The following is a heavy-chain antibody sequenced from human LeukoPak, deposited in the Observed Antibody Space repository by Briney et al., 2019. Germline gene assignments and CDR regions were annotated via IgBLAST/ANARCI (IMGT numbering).Heavy chain of an antibody. CDR1: GGSISSYY. V-gene: IGHV4-59*12. Sequence: PSETLSLTCTVSGGSISSYYWNWIREPPGKGLEWIGYIYYSGSTNYNPSLKSRVTISPDKSKNQFSLKLSSVTAADTAVYYCARTNGVAGNAFDIWGQGTMVTVSS. CDR3: ARTNGVAGNAFDI. J-gene: IGHJ3*02. CDR2: IYYSGST. D-gene: IGHD6-19*01.